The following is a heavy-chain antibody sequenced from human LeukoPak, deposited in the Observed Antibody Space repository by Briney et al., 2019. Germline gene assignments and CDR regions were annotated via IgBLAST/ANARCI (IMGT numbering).Heavy chain of an antibody. CDR1: GFVFSSYR. J-gene: IGHJ4*02. CDR3: ARKNSGWSFFWDH. CDR2: IKNDGSEK. Sequence: GGSLRLSCEGSGFVFSSYRMTWVRQAPGKGLEWVADIKNDGSEKHYVDSVKGRFTISRDNDKNSLSLQMKSLRDEDTAIYFCARKNSGWSFFWDHWGQGSPVTVSS. D-gene: IGHD2-15*01. V-gene: IGHV3-7*03.